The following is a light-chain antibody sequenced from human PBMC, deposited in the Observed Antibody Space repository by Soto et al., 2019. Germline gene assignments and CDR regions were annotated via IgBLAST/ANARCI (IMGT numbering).Light chain of an antibody. CDR1: KLGDKY. V-gene: IGLV3-1*01. CDR2: QET. CDR3: QAWDSSTAV. J-gene: IGLJ2*01. Sequence: SYELTQPPSVTVSPGQTASITCSGDKLGDKYACWYQRKPGQSPVLVIYQETKRPSGIPERFSGSNSGNTATLTISGTQAMDEADYYCQAWDSSTAVFGGGTKVTVL.